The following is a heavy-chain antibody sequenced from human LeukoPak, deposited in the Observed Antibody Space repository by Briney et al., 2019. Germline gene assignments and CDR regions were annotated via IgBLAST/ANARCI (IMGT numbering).Heavy chain of an antibody. CDR3: ARSNTVGADLSFDS. CDR1: RGSISSYY. Sequence: NSSETLSLTCTVSRGSISSYYWSWIRQPPGKGLEWIGYIYYNGRTNYNPSLKSRFTISIDTSRNQFSLKLSSVTAADTAVYYCARSNTVGADLSFDSWGQETLVTVSS. D-gene: IGHD1-26*01. CDR2: IYYNGRT. J-gene: IGHJ4*02. V-gene: IGHV4-59*01.